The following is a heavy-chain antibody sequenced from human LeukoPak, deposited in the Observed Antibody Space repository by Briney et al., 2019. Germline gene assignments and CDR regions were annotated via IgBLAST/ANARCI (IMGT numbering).Heavy chain of an antibody. J-gene: IGHJ4*02. V-gene: IGHV3-48*01. CDR1: GFTFSRYT. CDR3: ARGDRSAYYDFWSGYSFDY. CDR2: ISSSSSTI. Sequence: GGSLRLSCAASGFTFSRYTMNWVRQAPGKGLEWVSYISSSSSTIYYADSVKGRFTISRDNAKNSLYLQMNSLRAEDTAVYYCARGDRSAYYDFWSGYSFDYWGQGTLVTVSS. D-gene: IGHD3-3*01.